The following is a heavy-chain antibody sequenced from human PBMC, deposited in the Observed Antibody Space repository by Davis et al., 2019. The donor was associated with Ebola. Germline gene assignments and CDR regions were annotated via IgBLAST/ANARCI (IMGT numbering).Heavy chain of an antibody. Sequence: GESLKISCAASGFTFSSYAMHWVRQAPGKGLEWVAVIWYDGSNKYYADSVKGRFTISRDNAKNSLYLQMNSLRAEDTAVYYCARDNDYIWGSYRYDYWGQGTLVTVSS. D-gene: IGHD3-16*02. CDR1: GFTFSSYA. CDR3: ARDNDYIWGSYRYDY. V-gene: IGHV3-30*04. CDR2: IWYDGSNK. J-gene: IGHJ4*02.